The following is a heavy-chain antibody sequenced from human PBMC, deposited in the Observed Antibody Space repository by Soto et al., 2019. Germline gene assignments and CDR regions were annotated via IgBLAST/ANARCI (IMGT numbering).Heavy chain of an antibody. CDR2: INPNSGGT. Sequence: QVQLVQSGAEVKKPGASVKVSCKASGYTFTGYYMHWVRQAPGQGLEWMGWINPNSGGTNYAQKFQGWVTMTRDTSISTAYMELSRLRSDDTAVYYCARDLLGAAGTTWYFDYWGQGTLVTVSS. J-gene: IGHJ4*02. V-gene: IGHV1-2*04. D-gene: IGHD6-13*01. CDR3: ARDLLGAAGTTWYFDY. CDR1: GYTFTGYY.